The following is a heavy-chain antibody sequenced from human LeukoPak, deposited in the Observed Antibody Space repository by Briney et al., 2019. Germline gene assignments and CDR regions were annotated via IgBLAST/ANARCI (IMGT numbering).Heavy chain of an antibody. J-gene: IGHJ6*02. CDR1: GYTFTGHY. D-gene: IGHD4-17*01. Sequence: ASVKVSCKASGYTFTGHYIYWVRQAPGQGLEWMGRINPKNGDTNFAQKSQGRVTMTRDTSISIAYMELSRLRSDDTAVYYCARGAGTVPTPDCYDYGMDVWGQGTTVTVSS. V-gene: IGHV1-2*06. CDR2: INPKNGDT. CDR3: ARGAGTVPTPDCYDYGMDV.